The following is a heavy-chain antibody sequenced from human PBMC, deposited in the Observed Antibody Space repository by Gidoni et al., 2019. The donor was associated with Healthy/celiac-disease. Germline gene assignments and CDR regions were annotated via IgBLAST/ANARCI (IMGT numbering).Heavy chain of an antibody. V-gene: IGHV4-34*01. J-gene: IGHJ5*02. CDR1: GGSFSGYY. CDR3: ARGLGIAVAGTDWFDP. CDR2: INHSGST. D-gene: IGHD6-19*01. Sequence: QVQLPQWGAGLLKPSETLSLTCAVYGGSFSGYYWSWIRQPPGKGLEWIGEINHSGSTNYNPSLNSRVTISVDTSKNQFSLKLSSVTAADTAVYYCARGLGIAVAGTDWFDPWGQGTLVTVSS.